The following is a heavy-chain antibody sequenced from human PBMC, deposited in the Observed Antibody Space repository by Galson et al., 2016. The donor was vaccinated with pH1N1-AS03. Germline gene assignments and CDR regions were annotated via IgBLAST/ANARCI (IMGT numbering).Heavy chain of an antibody. J-gene: IGHJ6*02. CDR3: ARGHYGMDV. CDR1: GFKFKNYW. CDR2: IKQDGGEK. D-gene: IGHD3-10*01. V-gene: IGHV3-7*03. Sequence: SLRLSRAVSGFKFKNYWMTWVRQAAGKGLEWVATIKQDGGEKFYVDSVKGRFTISRDNAKNSLNLQMSSLRAEDTAVYFCARGHYGMDVWGQGTTVIVSS.